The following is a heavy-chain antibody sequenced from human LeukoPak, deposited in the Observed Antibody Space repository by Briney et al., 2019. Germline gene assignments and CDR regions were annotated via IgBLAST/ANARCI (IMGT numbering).Heavy chain of an antibody. CDR1: GGSISSYY. V-gene: IGHV4-59*01. Sequence: SETLSLTCTVSGGSISSYYWSWIRQPPGKGLEWIGYIYYSGSTNYNPSLKSRVTISADTSKNQFSLKLSSVTAADTAVYYCARVPRSYYYYYYMDVWGKGTTVTVSS. J-gene: IGHJ6*03. CDR2: IYYSGST. CDR3: ARVPRSYYYYYYMDV.